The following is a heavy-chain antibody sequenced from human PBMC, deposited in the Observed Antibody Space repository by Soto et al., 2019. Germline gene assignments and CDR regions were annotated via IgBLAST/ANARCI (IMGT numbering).Heavy chain of an antibody. V-gene: IGHV3-11*01. J-gene: IGHJ4*02. CDR3: ARVGELLSVGADGANFGY. CDR2: ISRSGSTI. Sequence: QVQLVESGGGLVKPGGSLRLSCAASGFTFSDYYMSWIRQAPGKGLEWVSYISRSGSTIYYADSVKGRFTISRDNAKNSLDLQMNSRRDEETAVYACARVGELLSVGADGANFGYGGQGSLVTVSS. CDR1: GFTFSDYY. D-gene: IGHD3-10*01.